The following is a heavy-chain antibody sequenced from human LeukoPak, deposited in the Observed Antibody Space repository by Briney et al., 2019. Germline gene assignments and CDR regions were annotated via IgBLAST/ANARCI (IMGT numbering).Heavy chain of an antibody. CDR3: ARDHISYYYDSSGSPKDY. V-gene: IGHV3-7*01. CDR1: GFXFSTYW. D-gene: IGHD3-22*01. J-gene: IGHJ4*02. Sequence: PGGSLRLSCAASGFXFSTYWMNWVRQAPGKGLEWVATIKQDGSEKYYVDSVKGRFTISRDNAKNSLYLQMNSLRAEDTAVYYCARDHISYYYDSSGSPKDYWGQGTLVTVSS. CDR2: IKQDGSEK.